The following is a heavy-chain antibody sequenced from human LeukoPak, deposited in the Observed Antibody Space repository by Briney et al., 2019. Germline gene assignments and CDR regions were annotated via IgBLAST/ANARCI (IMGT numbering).Heavy chain of an antibody. CDR1: GFTFNSYA. V-gene: IGHV3-21*04. J-gene: IGHJ4*02. Sequence: GSLRLSCAGYGFTFNSYAMHWVRQAPGKGLEWVSSISSSSTYMYYTDSVKGRFTISRDNSKNTLYLQMNSLRAEDTAVYYCAKRSASTYPYYFDYWGQGTLVTVSS. D-gene: IGHD4-11*01. CDR3: AKRSASTYPYYFDY. CDR2: ISSSSTYM.